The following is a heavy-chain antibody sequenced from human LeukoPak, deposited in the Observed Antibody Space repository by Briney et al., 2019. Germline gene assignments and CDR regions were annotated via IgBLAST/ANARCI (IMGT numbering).Heavy chain of an antibody. D-gene: IGHD6-19*01. CDR3: ASWGKYSSAPEY. J-gene: IGHJ4*02. V-gene: IGHV4-34*01. Sequence: SETLSLTCAVYGGSFSGYYWSWIRQPPGKGLEWIGEINHSGSTNYNPSLKSRVTISVDTSKNQFSLRLSSVTAADTAVYYCASWGKYSSAPEYWGQGTLVTVSS. CDR2: INHSGST. CDR1: GGSFSGYY.